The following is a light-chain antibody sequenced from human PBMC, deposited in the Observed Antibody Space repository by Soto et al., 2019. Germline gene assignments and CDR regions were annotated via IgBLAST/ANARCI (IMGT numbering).Light chain of an antibody. CDR1: FSDVGRYNS. CDR3: CSYTTTSAYV. Sequence: QSVLTQPPSVSGAPGQRVSISCTGTFSDVGRYNSVSWYQQRPGKAPKLMIFEVNNRPSGVSNRFSGSKSGNTASLAISGLQTEDEADYYCCSYTTTSAYVFGTGTKVTVL. V-gene: IGLV2-14*01. J-gene: IGLJ1*01. CDR2: EVN.